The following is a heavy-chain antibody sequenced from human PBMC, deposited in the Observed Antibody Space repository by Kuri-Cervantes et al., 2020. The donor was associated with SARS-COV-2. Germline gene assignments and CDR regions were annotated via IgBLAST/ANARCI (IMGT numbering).Heavy chain of an antibody. V-gene: IGHV1-2*02. J-gene: IGHJ3*02. CDR3: AREKPSVNAFDI. CDR2: INPNSDVT. D-gene: IGHD1-14*01. Sequence: ASVKVSCKASGYTFTGYYINRVRQAPGQGLEWRGWINPNSDVTNYAQKFQGRVIMTRDTSINTAYMELSRLRGDDTALYYCAREKPSVNAFDIWGRGTVVTVSS. CDR1: GYTFTGYY.